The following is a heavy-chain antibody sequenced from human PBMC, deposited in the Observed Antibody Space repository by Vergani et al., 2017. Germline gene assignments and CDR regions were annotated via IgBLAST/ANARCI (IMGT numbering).Heavy chain of an antibody. CDR3: ARDRGYYDSSGYNPLDFDY. Sequence: QVQLVQSGSELKKPGASVKVSCKTSGYTFTSYAMNWVRQAPGQGLEWMGWINTKTGNPTYAQGVTGRFVFSLDTPVRTAYLQISSLKAEDTAVYYCARDRGYYDSSGYNPLDFDYWGQGILVTVSS. CDR1: GYTFTSYA. CDR2: INTKTGNP. D-gene: IGHD3-22*01. V-gene: IGHV7-4-1*02. J-gene: IGHJ4*02.